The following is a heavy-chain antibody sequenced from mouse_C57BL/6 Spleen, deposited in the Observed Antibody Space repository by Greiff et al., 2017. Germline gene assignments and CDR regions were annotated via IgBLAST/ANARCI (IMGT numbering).Heavy chain of an antibody. J-gene: IGHJ1*03. CDR2: IWWDDDK. CDR1: GFSLSTFGMG. CDR3: ARMGGNYGSFDF. V-gene: IGHV8-8*01. D-gene: IGHD2-1*01. Sequence: QVTLKESGPGILQPSQTLSLTCSFSGFSLSTFGMGVGWIRQPSGKGLEWLAHIWWDDDKSYNTALQSRLTISKDTTKNQVFLMNSNVDTADTATYYCARMGGNYGSFDFWGTGTTVTVSS.